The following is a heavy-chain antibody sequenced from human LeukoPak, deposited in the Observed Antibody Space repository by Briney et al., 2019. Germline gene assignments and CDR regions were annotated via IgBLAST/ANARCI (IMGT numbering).Heavy chain of an antibody. V-gene: IGHV1-18*01. CDR3: ARSYGSGSSFDY. Sequence: ASVKVSCKASGYTFTSYGISWVRQAPGQGLEWMGWISGYNGKTKYAQKFQGRVTMTTDTSTSTAYMELRSLRSDDTAVYYCARSYGSGSSFDYWGQGTLVTVSS. J-gene: IGHJ4*02. CDR1: GYTFTSYG. D-gene: IGHD3-10*01. CDR2: ISGYNGKT.